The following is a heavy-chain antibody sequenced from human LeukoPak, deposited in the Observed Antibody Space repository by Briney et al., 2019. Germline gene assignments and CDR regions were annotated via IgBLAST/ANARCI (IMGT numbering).Heavy chain of an antibody. CDR2: IRYDGTDK. CDR1: GLNFSSYG. V-gene: IGHV3-30*02. J-gene: IGHJ4*02. Sequence: PGGSLRLSCATSGLNFSSYGMHWVRQAPGKGLEWVALIRYDGTDKYYADSVKGRFTISRDSSKNTLYLQMNSLRAEDTAVYYCARGVGGYWGQGTLVTVSS. CDR3: ARGVGGY. D-gene: IGHD5/OR15-5a*01.